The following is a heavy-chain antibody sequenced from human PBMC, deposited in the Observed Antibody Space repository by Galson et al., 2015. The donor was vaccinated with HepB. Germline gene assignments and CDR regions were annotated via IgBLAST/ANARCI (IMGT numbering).Heavy chain of an antibody. J-gene: IGHJ4*02. CDR2: ISYDGTNK. V-gene: IGHV3-30-3*01. D-gene: IGHD1-26*01. CDR3: AKDFWMGASTEGPVDS. CDR1: GFNFSSYA. Sequence: RLSCAASGFNFSSYAMHWVRQAPGKGLEWVAVISYDGTNKYNADSVKGRFTISRDNSKNTLYMQMNSLRAEDTAVYYCAKDFWMGASTEGPVDSWGQGTLVTISS.